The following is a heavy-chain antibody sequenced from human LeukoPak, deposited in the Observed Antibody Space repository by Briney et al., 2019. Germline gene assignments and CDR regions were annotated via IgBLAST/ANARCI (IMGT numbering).Heavy chain of an antibody. D-gene: IGHD4-11*01. CDR3: ARDRLPRPNNWFGP. CDR1: GFTFSSYW. CDR2: IKQDGSEK. J-gene: IGHJ5*02. Sequence: GGSLRLSCAASGFTFSSYWMSWVRQAPGKGLEWVANIKQDGSEKYYVDSVKGRFTISRDNAKNSLYLQMNSLRAEDTAAYYCARDRLPRPNNWFGPWGQGTLVTVSS. V-gene: IGHV3-7*01.